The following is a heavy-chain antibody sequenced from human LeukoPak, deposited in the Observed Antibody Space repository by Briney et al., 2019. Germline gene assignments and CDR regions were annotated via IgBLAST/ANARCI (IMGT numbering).Heavy chain of an antibody. D-gene: IGHD3-22*01. J-gene: IGHJ6*02. CDR1: GGSINSGAYF. CDR3: AREAYDRKKRNYYYYGMDV. CDR2: IYYSGST. Sequence: SGTLSLTCIVSGGSINSGAYFWSWIRQHPGKGLEWIGYIYYSGSTCYNPSLKSRVTISVDTSKNQFSLKLSSVTAADTAVYYCAREAYDRKKRNYYYYGMDVWGQGTTVTVSS. V-gene: IGHV4-31*03.